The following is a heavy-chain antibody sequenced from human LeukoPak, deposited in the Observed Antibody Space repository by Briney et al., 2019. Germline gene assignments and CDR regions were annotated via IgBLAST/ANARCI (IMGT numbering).Heavy chain of an antibody. CDR3: ARDRVNRNDGVDY. CDR2: ISSGSVTI. Sequence: GGSLRLSCAPSGFTFSDYNMNWVRQAPGKGLEWVSYISSGSVTIYYADSVKGRFTISRDNAKNSLYLQMNSLRAEDTAVYYCARDRVNRNDGVDYWGQGTLVTVSS. J-gene: IGHJ4*02. D-gene: IGHD1-20*01. CDR1: GFTFSDYN. V-gene: IGHV3-48*01.